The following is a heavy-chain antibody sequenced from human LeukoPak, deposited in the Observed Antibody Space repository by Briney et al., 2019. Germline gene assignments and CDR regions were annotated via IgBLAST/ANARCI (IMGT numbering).Heavy chain of an antibody. Sequence: PGGSLRLSCAASGFTFSSYSMNWVRQAPGKGLEWVSYISSSSSTIYYADSVKGRFTISRDNAKNSLYLQMNSLRAEDTAVCYCARDHDYDSSGYYYSWGQGTLVTVSS. CDR2: ISSSSSTI. J-gene: IGHJ4*02. V-gene: IGHV3-48*01. CDR1: GFTFSSYS. CDR3: ARDHDYDSSGYYYS. D-gene: IGHD3-22*01.